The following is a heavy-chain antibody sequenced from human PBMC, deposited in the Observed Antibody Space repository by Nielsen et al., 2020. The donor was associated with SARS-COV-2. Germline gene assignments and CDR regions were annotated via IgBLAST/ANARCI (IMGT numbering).Heavy chain of an antibody. Sequence: ASVKVSCKASGYTFTSYGISWVRQAPGQGLEWMGWISGHNGNTNYAQKLQDRVTMTTDTSTSTAYMELRSLTSDDAAVYYCARGLIAVASPYYFDYWGQGTLVTVSA. CDR1: GYTFTSYG. CDR3: ARGLIAVASPYYFDY. CDR2: ISGHNGNT. D-gene: IGHD6-19*01. V-gene: IGHV1-18*01. J-gene: IGHJ4*02.